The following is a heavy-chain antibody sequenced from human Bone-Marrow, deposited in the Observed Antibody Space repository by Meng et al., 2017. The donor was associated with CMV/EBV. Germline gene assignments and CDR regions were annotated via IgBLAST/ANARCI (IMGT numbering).Heavy chain of an antibody. CDR2: ISAYNGNT. Sequence: ASGYSFTSHGISWVRQATGQGLEWMGWISAYNGNTNYAQKVQGRVTMTTDTSTSTAYMELRSLRSDDTAVYYCARGDIVVIPAAYDYWGQGTLVTVSS. CDR3: ARGDIVVIPAAYDY. CDR1: GYSFTSHG. V-gene: IGHV1-18*01. J-gene: IGHJ4*02. D-gene: IGHD2-2*01.